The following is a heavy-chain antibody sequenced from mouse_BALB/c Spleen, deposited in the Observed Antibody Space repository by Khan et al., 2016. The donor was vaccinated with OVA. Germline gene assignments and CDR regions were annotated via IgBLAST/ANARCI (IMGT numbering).Heavy chain of an antibody. Sequence: IQLVQSGAELVKPGASVKLSCTASGFNIKDTYIHWVKQRPKQGLEWIGRITPANGNTEYDPKFPGKATMRADTSSNTAYLQLSSLTSGDTAFYYVVRPSYDPRNFDGWGAGTTVTVSS. CDR1: GFNIKDTY. J-gene: IGHJ1*01. V-gene: IGHV14-3*02. D-gene: IGHD2-3*01. CDR2: ITPANGNT. CDR3: VRPSYDPRNFDG.